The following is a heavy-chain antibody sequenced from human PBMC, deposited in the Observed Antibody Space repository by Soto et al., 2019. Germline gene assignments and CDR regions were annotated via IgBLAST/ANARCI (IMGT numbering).Heavy chain of an antibody. V-gene: IGHV4-59*08. Sequence: QVQLQESGPGLVKPSETLSLTCTVSGASISGHHWGWIRQPPGKGLEWIGYLYYTGSTNYNPSLKSRVTXPXXXAXXQFSLKLDSVTAADTAVYYCARGFAIGWYTYDFDLWGQGPLVTVSS. CDR2: LYYTGST. D-gene: IGHD6-19*01. J-gene: IGHJ4*02. CDR1: GASISGHH. CDR3: ARGFAIGWYTYDFDL.